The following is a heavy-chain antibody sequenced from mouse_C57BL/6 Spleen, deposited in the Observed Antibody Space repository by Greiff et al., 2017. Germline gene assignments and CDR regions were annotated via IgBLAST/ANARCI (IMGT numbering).Heavy chain of an antibody. CDR1: GYTSTSYW. D-gene: IGHD2-4*01. Sequence: VQLQQPGAELVMPGASVKLSCKASGYTSTSYWMHWVKQRPGQGLEWIGEIDPSDSYTNYNQKFKGKSTLTVDKSSSTAYMQLSSLTSEDSAVYYCARKDYDYDEAWFAYWGQGTLVTVSA. CDR3: ARKDYDYDEAWFAY. J-gene: IGHJ3*01. CDR2: IDPSDSYT. V-gene: IGHV1-69*01.